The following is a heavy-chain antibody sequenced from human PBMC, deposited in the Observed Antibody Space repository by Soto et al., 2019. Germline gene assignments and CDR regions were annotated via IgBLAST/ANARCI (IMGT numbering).Heavy chain of an antibody. J-gene: IGHJ4*01. Sequence: SETLSLTCTVSGGSISSSSYYWGWIRQPPGKGLEWIGSIYYSGSTYYNPSPKSRVTISVDTSKNQFSLKLSSVTAADTAVYYCARQNLSPRPSDIVLVPAAQDFDYWGHGTLVTVSS. D-gene: IGHD2-2*01. CDR1: GGSISSSSYY. CDR2: IYYSGST. V-gene: IGHV4-39*01. CDR3: ARQNLSPRPSDIVLVPAAQDFDY.